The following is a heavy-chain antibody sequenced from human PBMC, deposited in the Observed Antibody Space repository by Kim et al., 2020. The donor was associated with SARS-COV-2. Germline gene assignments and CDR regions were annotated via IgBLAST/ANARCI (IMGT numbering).Heavy chain of an antibody. V-gene: IGHV3-73*01. Sequence: GGSLRLSCAASGFSFSDSTIHWVRQASGKGLEWVGRIRNKANTYATVYAASVKGRFTVSRDDSKNTAYLQMNSLKTDDTAVYFCTSHVATAGVWGQGTLVTVSS. D-gene: IGHD5-12*01. CDR2: IRNKANTYAT. CDR3: TSHVATAGV. J-gene: IGHJ4*02. CDR1: GFSFSDST.